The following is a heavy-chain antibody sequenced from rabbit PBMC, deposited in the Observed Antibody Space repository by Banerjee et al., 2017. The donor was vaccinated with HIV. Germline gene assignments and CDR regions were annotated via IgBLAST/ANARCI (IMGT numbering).Heavy chain of an antibody. Sequence: QEQLVESGGGLVQPEGSLTLTCKASGFTLSSYWMCWVRQAPGKGLEWIACINSNTGNTVYASWAKGPFTISKTSSTTVTLQMTSLTAADTATYFCARSVAGADWSYDFWGQGTLVTVS. V-gene: IGHV1S45*01. CDR1: GFTLSSYW. J-gene: IGHJ6*01. D-gene: IGHD4-2*01. CDR2: INSNTGNT. CDR3: ARSVAGADWSYDF.